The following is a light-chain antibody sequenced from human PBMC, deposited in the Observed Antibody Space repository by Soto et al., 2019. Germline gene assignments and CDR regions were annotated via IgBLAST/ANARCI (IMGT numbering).Light chain of an antibody. Sequence: QSALTQPASVSGSPGQSITISCTGTSSDVGGYNYVSWYQQHPGKAPKLMIYEVSNRPSGGANRCSGSKSGNTASLTISGLQAEDEADYYCSSYTSSSIDYVFGTGTKLTVL. CDR3: SSYTSSSIDYV. CDR2: EVS. V-gene: IGLV2-14*01. J-gene: IGLJ1*01. CDR1: SSDVGGYNY.